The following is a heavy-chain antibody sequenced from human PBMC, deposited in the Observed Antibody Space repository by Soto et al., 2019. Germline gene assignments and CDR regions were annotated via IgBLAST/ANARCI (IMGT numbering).Heavy chain of an antibody. D-gene: IGHD1-26*01. V-gene: IGHV1-3*01. CDR2: INAGNGNT. CDR1: GYTFTSYA. CDR3: ARDHMWEPHRWYDY. J-gene: IGHJ4*02. Sequence: GASVKVSCKASGYTFTSYAMHWVRQAPGQRLEWMGWINAGNGNTKYSQKFQGRVTITRDTSASTAYMELSSLRSEDTAVYYCARDHMWEPHRWYDYWGQGTLVTVSS.